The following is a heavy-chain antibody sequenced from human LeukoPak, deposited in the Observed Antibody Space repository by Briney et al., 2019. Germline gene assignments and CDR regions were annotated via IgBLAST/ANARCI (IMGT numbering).Heavy chain of an antibody. CDR2: ISGSGGST. Sequence: GGSLRLSCAASGFTISSYAMSWVRQAPGKGLEWVSAISGSGGSTYYADSVKGRFTISRDNSKNTLSLQMNSLRAEDTAVYYCASHGYSSSWYFDYWGQGTLVTVSS. V-gene: IGHV3-23*01. CDR1: GFTISSYA. J-gene: IGHJ4*02. D-gene: IGHD6-13*01. CDR3: ASHGYSSSWYFDY.